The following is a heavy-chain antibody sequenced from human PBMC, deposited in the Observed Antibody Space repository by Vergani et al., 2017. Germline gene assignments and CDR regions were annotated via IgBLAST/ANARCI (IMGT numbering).Heavy chain of an antibody. V-gene: IGHV3-21*01. D-gene: IGHD3-10*01. CDR3: VRGITMVRGFTAG. CDR2: ISSSSSYI. J-gene: IGHJ4*02. Sequence: EVQLVESGGGLVKPGGSLRLSCAASGFTLSSYSMNWVRQAPGKGLEWVSSISSSSSYIYYADSVKGRFTISRDNAKNSLYLQMNSLRAEDTAVYYCVRGITMVRGFTAGWGEGSLVTVSS. CDR1: GFTLSSYS.